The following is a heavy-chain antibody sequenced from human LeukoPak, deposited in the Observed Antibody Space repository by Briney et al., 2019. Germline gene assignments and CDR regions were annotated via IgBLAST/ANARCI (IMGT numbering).Heavy chain of an antibody. CDR1: GFTVSSYA. Sequence: GGSLRLSCAASGFTVSSYAMNWVRQAPGKGLQWISAISSSGGSTYYADSVKGRFTISRENSKNTLYLQMNSLRAEDTAVDYCAKGRESEQWLVRPFDYWGQGTLVTVSS. CDR2: ISSSGGST. CDR3: AKGRESEQWLVRPFDY. J-gene: IGHJ4*02. V-gene: IGHV3-23*01. D-gene: IGHD6-19*01.